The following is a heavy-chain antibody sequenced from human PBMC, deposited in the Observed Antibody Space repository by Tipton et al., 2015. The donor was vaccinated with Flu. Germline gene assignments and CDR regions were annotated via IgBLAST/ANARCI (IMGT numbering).Heavy chain of an antibody. CDR1: GFTFSTYA. V-gene: IGHV3-23*01. CDR3: ASLSGGPTYDHIWGSYIDS. D-gene: IGHD3-16*01. CDR2: ISGSGGTT. J-gene: IGHJ4*02. Sequence: SLRLSCAVSGFTFSTYAVVWVRQAPGKGLEWVSAISGSGGTTYYADSVKGRFTISRDSSKNTLYLQMTGLRAEDTAVYYCASLSGGPTYDHIWGSYIDSWGQGALLSVS.